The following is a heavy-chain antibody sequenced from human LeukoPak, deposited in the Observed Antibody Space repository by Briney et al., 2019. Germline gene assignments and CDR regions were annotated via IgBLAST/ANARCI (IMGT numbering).Heavy chain of an antibody. V-gene: IGHV1-69*13. CDR2: IIPIVGTA. J-gene: IGHJ4*02. Sequence: SVKVSCKASGGTFNSYAISWVRQAPGQGLEWMGGIIPIVGTANYAQKFQGRVTITADESTSTAYMELSSLRSEDTAVYYCARGDLKGYCSGGSCYFDYWGQGTLVTVSS. CDR1: GGTFNSYA. CDR3: ARGDLKGYCSGGSCYFDY. D-gene: IGHD2-15*01.